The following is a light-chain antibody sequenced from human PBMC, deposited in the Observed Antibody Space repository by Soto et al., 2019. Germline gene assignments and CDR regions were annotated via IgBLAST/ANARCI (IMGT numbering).Light chain of an antibody. Sequence: EIVLTQSPATLSVSPGERATLSCRASQSIGSNLAWDQHKPGQAPRLLIYGASTRATGFPARFSGSGSGTEFTLTISSLQSEDFAVYYCQQYNNWPRTFGQGTKVEIK. CDR3: QQYNNWPRT. CDR2: GAS. V-gene: IGKV3-15*01. CDR1: QSIGSN. J-gene: IGKJ1*01.